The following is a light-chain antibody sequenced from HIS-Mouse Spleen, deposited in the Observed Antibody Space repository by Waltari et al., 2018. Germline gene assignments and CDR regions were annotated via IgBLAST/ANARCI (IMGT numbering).Light chain of an antibody. J-gene: IGLJ3*02. CDR1: SSDVGRYNL. V-gene: IGLV2-23*01. CDR3: CSYAGSSTWV. CDR2: EGS. Sequence: QSALTQPASVSGSPGQSITISCTGTSSDVGRYNLVSWYQQPPGKAPKLMIYEGSKRPSGGSTRFSGSKSGNTASLTISGLQAEDEADYYCCSYAGSSTWVFGGGTKLTVL.